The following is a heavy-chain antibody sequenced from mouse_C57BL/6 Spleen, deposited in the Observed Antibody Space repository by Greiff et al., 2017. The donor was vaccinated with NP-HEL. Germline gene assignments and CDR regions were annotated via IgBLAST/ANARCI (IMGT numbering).Heavy chain of an antibody. CDR1: GYSFTDYN. D-gene: IGHD1-1*01. CDR2: ITPNYGTT. J-gene: IGHJ4*01. CDR3: ASITTVVEDYAMDY. V-gene: IGHV1-39*01. Sequence: VQLQQSGPELVKPGASVKISCKASGYSFTDYNMNWVKQSTGKSLEWIGVITPNYGTTSYNQKFKGKATLTVDQSSSTAYMQLNSLTSEDSAVYYCASITTVVEDYAMDYWGQGTSVTVSS.